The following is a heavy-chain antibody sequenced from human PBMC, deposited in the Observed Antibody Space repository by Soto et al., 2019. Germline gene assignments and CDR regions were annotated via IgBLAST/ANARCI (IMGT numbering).Heavy chain of an antibody. CDR2: IDPSDSYT. CDR3: ARRQLQPRGYYYGMDV. D-gene: IGHD6-6*01. V-gene: IGHV5-10-1*01. CDR1: GYSFTSYW. Sequence: GESLKISCKGSGYSFTSYWISWVRQMPGKGLEWMGRIDPSDSYTNYSPSFQGHVTISADKSISTAYLQWSSLKASDTAMYYCARRQLQPRGYYYGMDVWGQGTTVTVSS. J-gene: IGHJ6*02.